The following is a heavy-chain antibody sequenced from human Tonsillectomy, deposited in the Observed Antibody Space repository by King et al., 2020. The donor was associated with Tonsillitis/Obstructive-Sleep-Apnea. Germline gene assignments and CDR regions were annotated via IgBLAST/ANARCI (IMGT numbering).Heavy chain of an antibody. CDR1: GFTFSSYA. CDR3: AKDLPGSYGDYAHLRH. J-gene: IGHJ4*02. V-gene: IGHV3-23*04. D-gene: IGHD4-17*01. Sequence: DGQLVQSGGGLVQPGGSLRLSCAASGFTFSSYAMSWVRQAPGKGLECVSAISGSGGSTYYADSVKGRFTHSRDNSKNTLSLQMNSLRAEDTAVYYCAKDLPGSYGDYAHLRHWGQGTLVTVSS. CDR2: ISGSGGST.